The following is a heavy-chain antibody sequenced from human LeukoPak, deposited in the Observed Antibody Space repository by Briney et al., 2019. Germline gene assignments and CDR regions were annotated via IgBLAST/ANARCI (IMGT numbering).Heavy chain of an antibody. CDR1: GFTFSSYA. CDR3: VKDGGY. CDR2: TSSNGGST. V-gene: IGHV3-64D*06. D-gene: IGHD3-16*01. J-gene: IGHJ4*02. Sequence: GGSLRLSCSASGFTFSSYAMHWVRQAPGKGLEYVSATSSNGGSTYYADSVKGRFTISRDNSKNTLYLQMSSLRAEDTAVYYCVKDGGYWGQGTLVTVSS.